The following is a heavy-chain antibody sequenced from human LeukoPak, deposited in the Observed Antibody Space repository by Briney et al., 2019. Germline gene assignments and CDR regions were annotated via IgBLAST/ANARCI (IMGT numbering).Heavy chain of an antibody. CDR2: IRSKANSYAT. J-gene: IGHJ4*02. V-gene: IGHV3-73*01. Sequence: GGSLRLSCAASGFTFSGSAMHWVRQASGKGLEWVGRIRSKANSYATAYAASVEGRFTISRDDSKNTAYLQMNSLKTEDTAVYYCTRPPYDILTGSYDYWGQGTLVTVSS. CDR3: TRPPYDILTGSYDY. CDR1: GFTFSGSA. D-gene: IGHD3-9*01.